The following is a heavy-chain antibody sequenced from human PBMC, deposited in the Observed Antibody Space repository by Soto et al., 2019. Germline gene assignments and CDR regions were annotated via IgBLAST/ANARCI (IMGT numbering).Heavy chain of an antibody. Sequence: QVQLVESGGGVVQPGRSLRLSCAASEFTFSSYGMHWVRQAPGKGLEWVAIISSDGSDKYYAGSVKGRFTISRDNSXXTLYLQMNILRAEDTAVYYCAKDQSYSSSWYGMDVWGQGTTVTVSS. J-gene: IGHJ6*02. CDR2: ISSDGSDK. D-gene: IGHD6-13*01. CDR1: EFTFSSYG. V-gene: IGHV3-30*18. CDR3: AKDQSYSSSWYGMDV.